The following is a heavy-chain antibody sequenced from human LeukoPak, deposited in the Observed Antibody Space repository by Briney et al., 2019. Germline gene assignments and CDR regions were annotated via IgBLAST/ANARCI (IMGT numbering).Heavy chain of an antibody. CDR3: AKDTYYDSSGYGY. Sequence: PGGSLRLSCAASGFTFSSYGMHWVRQAPGKGLEWVAFIRYDGSNKYYADSVKGRFTISRDNSKNTLYLQMNSLRAEDTAVYYCAKDTYYDSSGYGYWGQGTLVTVSS. J-gene: IGHJ4*02. D-gene: IGHD3-22*01. CDR1: GFTFSSYG. CDR2: IRYDGSNK. V-gene: IGHV3-30*02.